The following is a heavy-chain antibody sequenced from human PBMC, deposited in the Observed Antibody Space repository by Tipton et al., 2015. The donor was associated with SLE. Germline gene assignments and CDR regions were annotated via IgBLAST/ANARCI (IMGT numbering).Heavy chain of an antibody. J-gene: IGHJ3*02. D-gene: IGHD6-13*01. CDR3: ARDREHLVGAFDI. CDR2: ISSSGDNV. CDR1: GFTFSRYE. V-gene: IGHV3-48*03. Sequence: GSLRLSCAGSGFTFSRYEMNWVRQAPGKGLEWISYISSSGDNVYYADSVRGRFIISRDNAKNSVFLQMNSLRAEDTAVYYCARDREHLVGAFDIWGQGTMVTVSS.